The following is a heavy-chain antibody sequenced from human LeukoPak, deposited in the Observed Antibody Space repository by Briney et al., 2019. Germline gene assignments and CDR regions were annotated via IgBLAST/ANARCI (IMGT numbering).Heavy chain of an antibody. D-gene: IGHD2-15*01. CDR2: ISHGGRT. V-gene: IGHV4-38-2*02. Sequence: PSETLSLTCTVSGYSISSGYYWGWIRQPPGKGLEWIGMISHGGRTSYTPSLQSRITISLDTSKNQFSLNLTSVTAVDTAVYYCIRDCFGHSCFSASWGQGTLVAVSS. J-gene: IGHJ5*02. CDR3: IRDCFGHSCFSAS. CDR1: GYSISSGYY.